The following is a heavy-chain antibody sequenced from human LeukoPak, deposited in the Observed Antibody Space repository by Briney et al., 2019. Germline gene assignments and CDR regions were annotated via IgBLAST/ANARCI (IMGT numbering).Heavy chain of an antibody. D-gene: IGHD2-15*01. V-gene: IGHV1-2*02. CDR1: GYTFTGYY. CDR2: INPNSGGT. Sequence: ASVKVSCKASGYTFTGYYMHWVRQAPGQGLEWMGWINPNSGGTNYAQKFQSRVTMTRDTSISTAYMELSRLRSDDTAVYYCAREDNRITFYYYYGMDVWGQGTTVTVSS. J-gene: IGHJ6*02. CDR3: AREDNRITFYYYYGMDV.